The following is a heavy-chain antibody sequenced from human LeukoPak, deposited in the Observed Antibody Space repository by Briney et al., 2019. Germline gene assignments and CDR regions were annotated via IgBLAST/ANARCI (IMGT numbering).Heavy chain of an antibody. Sequence: SETLSLTCAVSGGSISSYYGSWVRQPAGKGLEWIGRIYTSGRTNYNPALKSGVTISVDTSKNQFSLKLSSVTAADTAVYYCAREKVATITSTWFDPWGQGTLVTVSS. D-gene: IGHD5-12*01. J-gene: IGHJ5*02. CDR3: AREKVATITSTWFDP. CDR2: IYTSGRT. V-gene: IGHV4-4*07. CDR1: GGSISSYY.